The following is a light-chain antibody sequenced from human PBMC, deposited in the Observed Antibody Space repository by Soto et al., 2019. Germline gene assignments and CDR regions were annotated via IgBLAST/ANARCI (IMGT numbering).Light chain of an antibody. CDR1: NVGRHE. J-gene: IGLJ1*01. V-gene: IGLV1-44*01. CDR3: SSWDDSVSGVV. CDR2: TTS. Sequence: QSVVTQPPSVSGTPGQGVIISCSNVGRHEVSWYQQVPGMAPKLLIHTTSQRPSGVPDRFSASKSGTSASLAIRGLQSDDEADYFCSSWDDSVSGVVFGRGTKVTVL.